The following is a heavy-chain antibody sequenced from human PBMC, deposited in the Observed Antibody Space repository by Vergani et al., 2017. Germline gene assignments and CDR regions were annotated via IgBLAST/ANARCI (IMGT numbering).Heavy chain of an antibody. CDR3: ARARIVATAYFDY. Sequence: QVQLVQSGAEVKKPGSSVKVSCKASGATFRSNTISWVRQVPGQGLEWMGRIIPVLGKTKYAQDFQGRLTITADTSTSTAYMELTSLRSEDTAVYYCARARIVATAYFDYWGQGTLVTVSS. D-gene: IGHD5-12*01. J-gene: IGHJ4*02. V-gene: IGHV1-69*08. CDR1: GATFRSNT. CDR2: IIPVLGKT.